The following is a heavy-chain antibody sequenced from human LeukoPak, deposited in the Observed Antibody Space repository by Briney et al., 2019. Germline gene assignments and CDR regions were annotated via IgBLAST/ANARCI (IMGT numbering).Heavy chain of an antibody. CDR1: GYTFTSYG. CDR2: ISAYNGNT. D-gene: IGHD4-17*01. Sequence: ASVKVSCKASGYTFTSYGISWARQAPGQGLEWMGWISAYNGNTNYAQKLQGRVTMTTDTSTSTAYMELRSLRSDDTAVYYCARGIWDYGDYEEARWFAPWGQGTLVTVSS. CDR3: ARGIWDYGDYEEARWFAP. J-gene: IGHJ5*02. V-gene: IGHV1-18*01.